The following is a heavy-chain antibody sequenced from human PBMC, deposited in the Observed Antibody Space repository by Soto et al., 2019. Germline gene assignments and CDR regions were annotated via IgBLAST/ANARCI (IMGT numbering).Heavy chain of an antibody. Sequence: GGSLRLSCAASGFSLSSYSMNWVRQAPGKGLEWVSSISGSSGYMYYAGSVKGRFTISRDNAKNSLYLQMNSLRAEDTAVYYCARGQGLLDYWGQGTLVTVSS. V-gene: IGHV3-21*01. CDR1: GFSLSSYS. CDR3: ARGQGLLDY. J-gene: IGHJ4*02. CDR2: ISGSSGYM. D-gene: IGHD5-18*01.